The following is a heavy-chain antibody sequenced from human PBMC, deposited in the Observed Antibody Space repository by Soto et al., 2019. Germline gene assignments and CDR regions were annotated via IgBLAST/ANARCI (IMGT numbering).Heavy chain of an antibody. J-gene: IGHJ4*02. CDR1: GASIISGRHS. D-gene: IGHD5-18*01. V-gene: IGHV4-39*02. CDR3: ARSWVGRGGTAMEKPDY. CDR2: VGYGGIT. Sequence: PSETLSLTCTVSGASIISGRHSWGWIRQPPGKGLDWIGTVGYGGITYYNPSLRSRISISLDTSKNHLSLKLSSVTAADTAVYYCARSWVGRGGTAMEKPDYWGQGTLVTVSS.